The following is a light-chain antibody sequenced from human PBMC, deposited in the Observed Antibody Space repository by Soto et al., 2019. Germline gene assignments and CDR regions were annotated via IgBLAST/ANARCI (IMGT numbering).Light chain of an antibody. CDR1: QSVSSK. V-gene: IGKV3-15*01. Sequence: EIVMTQSPATVSVSPGERATLSCRASQSVSSKLAWYQQKPGQPPRLLTFDASARATGVPDRFSGRGSGTEFILTISRLQSEDFAVYYCQQYNDWPPYTFGQGTKVEMK. J-gene: IGKJ2*01. CDR2: DAS. CDR3: QQYNDWPPYT.